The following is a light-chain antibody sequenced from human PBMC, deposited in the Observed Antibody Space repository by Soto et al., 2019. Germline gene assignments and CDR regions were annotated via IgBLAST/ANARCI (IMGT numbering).Light chain of an antibody. V-gene: IGLV1-51*01. Sequence: QSVLTQPASVSAAPEQKVTISCSGASSNIGTNYLSWYQHVPATAPKLLIYDTNKRPAGIPDRVSASKSGTSATLVITGLQTGDEADYYCATWDSSLRAVVFGGGTKLTVL. CDR2: DTN. J-gene: IGLJ2*01. CDR3: ATWDSSLRAVV. CDR1: SSNIGTNY.